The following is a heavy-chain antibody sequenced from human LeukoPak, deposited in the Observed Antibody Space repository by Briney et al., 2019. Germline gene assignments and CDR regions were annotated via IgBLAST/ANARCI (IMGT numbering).Heavy chain of an antibody. Sequence: PSETLSLTCTVSGGSISNTGYYWGWIRQPPGKGLEWIGSIYYSGSTNYNPSLKSRVTMSVDTSKNQFSLKLSSVTAADTAVYYCARDDSSSWTTSAFDIWGQGTMVTVSS. J-gene: IGHJ3*02. CDR1: GGSISNTGYY. D-gene: IGHD6-13*01. CDR2: IYYSGST. V-gene: IGHV4-39*07. CDR3: ARDDSSSWTTSAFDI.